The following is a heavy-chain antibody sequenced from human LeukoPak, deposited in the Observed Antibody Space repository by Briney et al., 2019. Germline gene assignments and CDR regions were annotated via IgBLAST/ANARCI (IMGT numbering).Heavy chain of an antibody. CDR1: GFTVSSNY. V-gene: IGHV3-53*01. D-gene: IGHD6-19*01. Sequence: PGGSLRLSCAASGFTVSSNYMSWVRQAPGGGLEWVSVIYSGGSTYYADSVKGRFTISRDNSKNTLYLQMNSLRAEDTAVYYCVRALHGWYSGYFDYWGQGTLVTVSS. J-gene: IGHJ4*02. CDR3: VRALHGWYSGYFDY. CDR2: IYSGGST.